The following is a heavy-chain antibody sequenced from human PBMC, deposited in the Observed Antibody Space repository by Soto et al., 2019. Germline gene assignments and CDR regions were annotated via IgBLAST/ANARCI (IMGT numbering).Heavy chain of an antibody. CDR3: ARQGGEGYCISTSCYYYYYYGMDV. V-gene: IGHV1-8*01. CDR1: GYTFTSYD. Sequence: ASVKVSCKASGYTFTSYDINWVRQATGQGLEWMGWMNPNSGNTGYAQKFQGRVTMTRNTSISTAYMELSSLRSEDTAVYYCARQGGEGYCISTSCYYYYYYGMDVWGQGTTVTVSS. J-gene: IGHJ6*02. CDR2: MNPNSGNT. D-gene: IGHD2-2*01.